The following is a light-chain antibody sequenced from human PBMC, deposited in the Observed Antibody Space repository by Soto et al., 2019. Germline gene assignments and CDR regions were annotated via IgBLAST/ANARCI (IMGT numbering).Light chain of an antibody. CDR2: EVS. CDR1: SSDVGGYNY. V-gene: IGLV2-14*01. J-gene: IGLJ1*01. Sequence: QSVLTQPASVSGSPGQSITISCTGTSSDVGGYNYVSWYQQHPGKAPKLMIYEVSNRPSGVSNRFSGSKSGNTAFLTISGLQAEDEADYYCSSYTSSSTPLYVFGTGTKLTVL. CDR3: SSYTSSSTPLYV.